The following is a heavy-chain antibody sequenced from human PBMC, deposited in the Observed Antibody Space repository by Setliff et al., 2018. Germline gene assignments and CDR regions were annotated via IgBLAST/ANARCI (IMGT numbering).Heavy chain of an antibody. Sequence: SETLSLTCTVSGYSISSGYIWGWIRQPPGKGLEWVGNIGHSGSTDYNPSLKSRVTMAVDTSKNQFSLKLSSVTAVDTVLYYCASASEEGVVPAAILYWGQGTLVTVSS. D-gene: IGHD2-2*01. CDR2: IGHSGST. J-gene: IGHJ4*02. CDR1: GYSISSGYI. CDR3: ASASEEGVVPAAILY. V-gene: IGHV4-38-2*02.